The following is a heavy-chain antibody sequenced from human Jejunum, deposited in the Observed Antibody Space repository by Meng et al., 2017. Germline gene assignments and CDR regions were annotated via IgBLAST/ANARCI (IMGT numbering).Heavy chain of an antibody. J-gene: IGHJ4*02. Sequence: EVQLVESGGDLVQPGGSLRLSCAASGFTFSGYYMHWVRQSPGKGLVWVSRINSDGSITKYADSVRGRFITSRDNAKNTVYLQMNSLRAEDTAVYYCARAGYDFWTGYSDYWGEGTLVTVSS. CDR2: INSDGSIT. CDR1: GFTFSGYY. CDR3: ARAGYDFWTGYSDY. D-gene: IGHD3/OR15-3a*01. V-gene: IGHV3-74*03.